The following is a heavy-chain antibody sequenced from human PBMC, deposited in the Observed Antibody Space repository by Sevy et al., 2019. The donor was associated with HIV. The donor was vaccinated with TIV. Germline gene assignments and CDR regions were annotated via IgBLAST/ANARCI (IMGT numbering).Heavy chain of an antibody. CDR1: GGSFSGYY. CDR3: ARGPGVSLWIGEYRGGFDY. Sequence: SETLSLTCAVYGGSFSGYYWSWIRQPPGKGLEWIGEINHSGSTNYNPSLKSRVTISVDTSKNQFSLKLRSVTATDTAVYYCARGPGVSLWIGEYRGGFDYWGQGTLVTVSS. J-gene: IGHJ4*02. V-gene: IGHV4-34*01. CDR2: INHSGST. D-gene: IGHD3-10*01.